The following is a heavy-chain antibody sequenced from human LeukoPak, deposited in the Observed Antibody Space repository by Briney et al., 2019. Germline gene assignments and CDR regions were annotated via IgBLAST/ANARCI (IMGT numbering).Heavy chain of an antibody. Sequence: GEALQISCKGSGYSFTSYWIGWVRQMPGKGLKWMGIIYPGDSDTRYSPSFQGQVTISADKSISTAYLQWSSLKASDTAMYYCARLPLRGNLYYFDYWGQGTLVTVSS. D-gene: IGHD1-14*01. V-gene: IGHV5-51*01. J-gene: IGHJ4*02. CDR3: ARLPLRGNLYYFDY. CDR2: IYPGDSDT. CDR1: GYSFTSYW.